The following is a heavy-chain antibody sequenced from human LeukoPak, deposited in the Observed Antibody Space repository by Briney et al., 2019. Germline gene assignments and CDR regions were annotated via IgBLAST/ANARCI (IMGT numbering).Heavy chain of an antibody. CDR2: IITYNGNT. V-gene: IGHV1-18*01. Sequence: ASVKVSCKASGYTFTSYGISWVRQAPGQGLEWMAWIITYNGNTNYAQKLQGRLTMTRDMSTSTVYMELSSLRSEDTAVYYCTRTLGAVADSRYWFDPWGQGTLVTVSS. CDR3: TRTLGAVADSRYWFDP. CDR1: GYTFTSYG. J-gene: IGHJ5*02. D-gene: IGHD3-16*01.